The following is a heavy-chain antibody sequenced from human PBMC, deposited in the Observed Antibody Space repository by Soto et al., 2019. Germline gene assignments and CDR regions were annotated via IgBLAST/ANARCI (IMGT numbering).Heavy chain of an antibody. CDR2: ISSSSSTI. CDR3: TRSAYMDV. CDR1: GFTFSSYS. J-gene: IGHJ6*03. V-gene: IGHV3-48*01. D-gene: IGHD2-2*01. Sequence: EVQLVESGGGLVQPGGSLRLSCAASGFTFSSYSMNWVRQAPGKGLEWVSYISSSSSTIYYADSVKGRFTISRDNAESSLYLQMNSLRAEDTAVYYATRSAYMDVWGKGTTVTVSS.